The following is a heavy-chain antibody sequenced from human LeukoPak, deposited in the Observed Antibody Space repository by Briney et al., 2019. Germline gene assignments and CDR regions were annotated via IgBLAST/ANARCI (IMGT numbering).Heavy chain of an antibody. CDR2: IIPIFGTA. D-gene: IGHD3-22*01. V-gene: IGHV1-69*05. Sequence: ASVKVSCKASGGTFSSYAISWVRQAPGQGLEWMGGIIPIFGTANYAQKFQGRVTITTDESTSTAYMELSSLRSEDTAVYYCARGRITMIVVVTSDAFDIWGQGTMVTVSS. CDR3: ARGRITMIVVVTSDAFDI. J-gene: IGHJ3*02. CDR1: GGTFSSYA.